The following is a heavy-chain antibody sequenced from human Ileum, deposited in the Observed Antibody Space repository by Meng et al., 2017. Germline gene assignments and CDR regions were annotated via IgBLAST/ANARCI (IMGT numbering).Heavy chain of an antibody. J-gene: IGHJ4*02. CDR3: ARSSTSPASYFFDY. CDR1: GGSVSSGSYY. Sequence: PSLVTPSETLSLACTGSGGSVSSGSYYWSWIRQPPGKGLEWIGHIYYSGSTNYNPSLKRRVTISVDMSKNQFSLKLNSVTAADTAIYFCARSSTSPASYFFDYWGQGTLVTVSS. V-gene: IGHV4-61*01. CDR2: IYYSGST. D-gene: IGHD6-6*01.